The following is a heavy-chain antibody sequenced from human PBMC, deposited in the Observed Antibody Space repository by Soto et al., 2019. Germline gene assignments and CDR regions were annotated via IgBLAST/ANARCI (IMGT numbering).Heavy chain of an antibody. V-gene: IGHV1-46*01. CDR3: ARALYDTDSVPVGAESRYYVMDV. CDR1: QYSFTNYC. CDR2: INPSGGST. Sequence: QVQLVQSGAEAKTPGASVKVSCKASQYSFTNYCVHWVRQAPGQGLEWMGVINPSGGSTKYAQRFRGRVTRTRDTSTSTVYMDLRSLRPEDTAVYFCARALYDTDSVPVGAESRYYVMDVWGRGTTVTVSS. J-gene: IGHJ6*02. D-gene: IGHD3-22*01.